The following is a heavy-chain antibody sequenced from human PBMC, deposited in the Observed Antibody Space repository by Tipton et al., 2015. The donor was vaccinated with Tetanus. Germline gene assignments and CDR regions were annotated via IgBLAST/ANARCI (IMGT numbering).Heavy chain of an antibody. D-gene: IGHD3-3*01. CDR1: GYSFSSYW. J-gene: IGHJ5*02. CDR2: IYPGDSNT. Sequence: QLVQSGPEVKKPGESLKISCKGSGYSFSSYWIGWVRQMPGKGLEWMGSIYPGDSNTRYSPSFQGHVTISADKSISTAYLQWSSLKAADTAIYYCARRFGEMLYAPFRFDPWGQGTLVTVSS. CDR3: ARRFGEMLYAPFRFDP. V-gene: IGHV5-51*01.